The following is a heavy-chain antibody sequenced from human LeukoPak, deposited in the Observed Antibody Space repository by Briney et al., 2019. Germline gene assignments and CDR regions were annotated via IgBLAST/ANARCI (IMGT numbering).Heavy chain of an antibody. CDR2: INPNSGGT. J-gene: IGHJ5*02. V-gene: IGHV1-2*06. D-gene: IGHD6-19*01. CDR1: GYTFTGYY. Sequence: ASVKVSCKASGYTFTGYYMHWVRQAPGQGLEWMGRINPNSGGTNYAQKFQGRVTMTRDTSISAACMELSRLRSDDTAVYYCARDPLIGYSSGWSRGWFDPWGQGTLVTVSS. CDR3: ARDPLIGYSSGWSRGWFDP.